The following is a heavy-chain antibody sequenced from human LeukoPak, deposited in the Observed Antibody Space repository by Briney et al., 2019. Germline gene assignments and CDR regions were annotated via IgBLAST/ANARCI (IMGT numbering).Heavy chain of an antibody. J-gene: IGHJ5*02. D-gene: IGHD1-7*01. CDR3: AKGGINYVDP. Sequence: PGGSLRLSCAASGFTFSSNGMSWVRQAPGKGLEWVSAISGSGGSTDYADSVRGRFTISRDNSMNTLYLQMNSRRAEDTAVYYCAKGGINYVDPWGQGTLVTVSS. V-gene: IGHV3-23*01. CDR2: ISGSGGST. CDR1: GFTFSSNG.